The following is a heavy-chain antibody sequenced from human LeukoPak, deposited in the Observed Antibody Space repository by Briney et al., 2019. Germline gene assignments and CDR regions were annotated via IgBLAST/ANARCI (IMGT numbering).Heavy chain of an antibody. CDR3: ARNGDYSADS. CDR2: IHHTGST. V-gene: IGHV4-4*02. Sequence: SETLSLTCAVSGYSISSGYWWSWPRQPPGKGLEWIGEIHHTGSTNYNPSLESRVTTSVDKSKNQFALKLTSVTAADTAVYYCARNGDYSADSWGQGTLLTVSS. J-gene: IGHJ4*02. D-gene: IGHD4-17*01. CDR1: GYSISSGYW.